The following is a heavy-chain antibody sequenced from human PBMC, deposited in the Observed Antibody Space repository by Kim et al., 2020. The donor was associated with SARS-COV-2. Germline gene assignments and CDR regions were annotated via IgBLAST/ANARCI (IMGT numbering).Heavy chain of an antibody. V-gene: IGHV4-31*02. J-gene: IGHJ3*02. Sequence: PSLKSRVTISVDTSKNQFSLKLSSVTAADTAVYYCASAMVRGVLGAFDIWGQGTMVTVSS. D-gene: IGHD3-10*01. CDR3: ASAMVRGVLGAFDI.